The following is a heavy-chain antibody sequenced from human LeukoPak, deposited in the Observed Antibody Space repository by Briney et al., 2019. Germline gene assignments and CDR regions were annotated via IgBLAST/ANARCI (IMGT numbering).Heavy chain of an antibody. D-gene: IGHD2-21*01. CDR2: IHGGNGDT. Sequence: ASVKVSCKASGYTFTNYGVHRVRQAPGQRPEWMGWIHGGNGDTKYSQNFQGRVTITRDTSASTAYMELSSLTSEDTALYYCARDDCGDTCYPGGYWGQGTLVTVSS. CDR3: ARDDCGDTCYPGGY. V-gene: IGHV1-3*01. CDR1: GYTFTNYG. J-gene: IGHJ4*02.